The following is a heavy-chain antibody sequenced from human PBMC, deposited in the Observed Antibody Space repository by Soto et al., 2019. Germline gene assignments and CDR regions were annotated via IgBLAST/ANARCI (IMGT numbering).Heavy chain of an antibody. CDR3: ARETYGDYVGYFDP. V-gene: IGHV4-39*01. Sequence: SETLALTCTVSGGSISSSGCYWGWIRQPPGKGLEWIGSIYYSGYTYYNPSLKSRVTISVDTSKNEFSLRLSSVTAADTAVYYCARETYGDYVGYFDPWGQGIQVTVSS. CDR1: GGSISSSGCY. J-gene: IGHJ5*02. D-gene: IGHD4-17*01. CDR2: IYYSGYT.